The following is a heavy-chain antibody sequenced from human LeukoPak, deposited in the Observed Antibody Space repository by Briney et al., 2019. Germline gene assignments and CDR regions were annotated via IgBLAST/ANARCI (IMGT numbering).Heavy chain of an antibody. Sequence: GGSLRLSCAASGFTFSSYAMYWVRQAPGKGLEWVSGIFGSGGSTHYADSVKGRFTISRDNSKNSVYLQMNSLRAEDTAVYYCAKTTTGYSSGRFPGWPVDYWGQGTLVTVSS. CDR2: IFGSGGST. V-gene: IGHV3-23*01. D-gene: IGHD6-19*01. CDR3: AKTTTGYSSGRFPGWPVDY. CDR1: GFTFSSYA. J-gene: IGHJ4*02.